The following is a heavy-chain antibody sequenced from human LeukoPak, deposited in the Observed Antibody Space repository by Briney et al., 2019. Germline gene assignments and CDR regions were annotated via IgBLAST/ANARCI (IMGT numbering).Heavy chain of an antibody. D-gene: IGHD6-19*01. V-gene: IGHV1-46*01. CDR3: ARGKSSVWPVGLCMDV. Sequence: ASVKVSCKASGGTFTSYYMHWVRQAPGQGLEWMGLINPSAGTTTYAQKFQGRVTVTRDTSTSTVYMDLSSLKSEDTAVYYCARGKSSVWPVGLCMDVWGQGTTVTVSS. CDR2: INPSAGTT. CDR1: GGTFTSYY. J-gene: IGHJ6*02.